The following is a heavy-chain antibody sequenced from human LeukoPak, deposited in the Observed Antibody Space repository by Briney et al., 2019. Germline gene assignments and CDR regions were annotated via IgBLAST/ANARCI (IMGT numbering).Heavy chain of an antibody. D-gene: IGHD1-26*01. CDR3: ARAGYSGSYI. Sequence: GASVKVSCKASGYTFTSYDINWVRQAPGQGLEWMGWINPNSGGTNYAQKFQGRVTMTRDTSISTAYMELSRLRSDDTAVYYCARAGYSGSYIWGQGTLVTVSS. CDR2: INPNSGGT. J-gene: IGHJ4*02. V-gene: IGHV1-2*02. CDR1: GYTFTSYD.